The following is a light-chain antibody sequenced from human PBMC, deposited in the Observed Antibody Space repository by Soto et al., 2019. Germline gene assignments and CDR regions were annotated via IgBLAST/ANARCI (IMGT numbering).Light chain of an antibody. V-gene: IGLV1-51*01. CDR1: NSNIGKNY. CDR3: GTWYSSLTVVV. CDR2: DNN. J-gene: IGLJ2*01. Sequence: QSVLTQPPSVSAAPGQKVTISCSGSNSNIGKNYVSWYQQLPGTAPKLLIYDNNQRPSGIPDRFYGSKSDTSATLGITGLQTGDEAAYYCGTWYSSLTVVVFGGGTKLTVL.